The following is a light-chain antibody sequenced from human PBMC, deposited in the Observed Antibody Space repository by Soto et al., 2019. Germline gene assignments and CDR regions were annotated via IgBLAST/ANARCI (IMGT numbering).Light chain of an antibody. Sequence: QSVLTQPASVSGSPGQSITISCTGTSSDVGGYNYVSWYQQYPGKAPKLMIYEVSNRPSGVSNRFSGSKSGNTASLTISGLQAEDEADYYCQAYDYSLTAVVFGGGTKLTVL. J-gene: IGLJ3*02. CDR2: EVS. V-gene: IGLV2-14*01. CDR1: SSDVGGYNY. CDR3: QAYDYSLTAVV.